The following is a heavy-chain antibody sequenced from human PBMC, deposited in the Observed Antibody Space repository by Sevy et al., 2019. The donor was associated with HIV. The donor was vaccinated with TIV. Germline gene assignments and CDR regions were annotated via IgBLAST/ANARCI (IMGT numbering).Heavy chain of an antibody. D-gene: IGHD2-8*01. CDR3: AREGGGRYCTNGVCSRGYYYYYGMDV. J-gene: IGHJ6*02. CDR1: GGTFSSYA. Sequence: ASVKVSCKASGGTFSSYAISWVRQAPGQGLEWMGGIIPIFGTANYAQKFQGRVTITADESTSTAYMELSSLRSEDTAGYYCAREGGGRYCTNGVCSRGYYYYYGMDVWGQGTTVTVSS. V-gene: IGHV1-69*13. CDR2: IIPIFGTA.